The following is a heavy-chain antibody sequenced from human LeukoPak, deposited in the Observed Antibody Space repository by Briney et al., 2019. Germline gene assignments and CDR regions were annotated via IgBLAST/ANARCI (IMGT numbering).Heavy chain of an antibody. J-gene: IGHJ5*02. Sequence: SETLSLTCTVSDGSISSTSWYWGWIRQPPGKGLEWIGSIYYSGSTNYNPSLKSRVTMSVDTSKNQFSLKLSSVTAADTAVYYCARPDYDSSGSYYDNWFVPWGQGTLVTVSS. CDR3: ARPDYDSSGSYYDNWFVP. CDR1: DGSISSTSWY. CDR2: IYYSGST. V-gene: IGHV4-39*01. D-gene: IGHD3-22*01.